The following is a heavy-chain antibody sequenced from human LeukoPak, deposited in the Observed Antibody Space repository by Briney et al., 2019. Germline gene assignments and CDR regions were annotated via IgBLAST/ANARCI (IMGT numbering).Heavy chain of an antibody. CDR3: ARRPSSGYYFSGYYFDY. Sequence: SEALSLTCAVYGGPFSGYYWTWIRQPPGKGLEWIGEMNHSGSANYNPSLKSRVTISVDTSKNQCSLRLSSVTAADTAVYYCARRPSSGYYFSGYYFDYWGQGTLVTVSS. V-gene: IGHV4-34*01. CDR2: MNHSGSA. CDR1: GGPFSGYY. J-gene: IGHJ4*02. D-gene: IGHD3-22*01.